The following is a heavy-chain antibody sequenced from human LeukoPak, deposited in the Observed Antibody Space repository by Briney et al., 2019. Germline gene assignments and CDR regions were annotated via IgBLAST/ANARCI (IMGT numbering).Heavy chain of an antibody. J-gene: IGHJ6*03. CDR1: GGSISSSSYY. D-gene: IGHD6-13*01. Sequence: SETLSLTCTVSGGSISSSSYYWGWIRQPPGKGLEWIGSIYYSGSTYYNPSLKSRVTISVDTSKNQFSLKLSSVTAADTAVYYCARDKEGSSWYRAVYYYYYMDVWGKGTTVTVSS. V-gene: IGHV4-39*07. CDR3: ARDKEGSSWYRAVYYYYYMDV. CDR2: IYYSGST.